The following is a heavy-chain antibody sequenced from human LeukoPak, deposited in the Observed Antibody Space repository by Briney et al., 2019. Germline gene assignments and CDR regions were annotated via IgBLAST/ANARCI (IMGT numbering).Heavy chain of an antibody. CDR3: ATNYYNTSGSYFAFDY. V-gene: IGHV4-34*01. Sequence: SETLSLTCAVYGGSFSGYYWSWIRQPPGKGLEWIGEINHSGSTNYNPSLKSRVTISVDTSKNQFSLKLSSVTAADTAVYYCATNYYNTSGSYFAFDYWGQGTLVTVSS. D-gene: IGHD3-22*01. CDR2: INHSGST. J-gene: IGHJ4*02. CDR1: GGSFSGYY.